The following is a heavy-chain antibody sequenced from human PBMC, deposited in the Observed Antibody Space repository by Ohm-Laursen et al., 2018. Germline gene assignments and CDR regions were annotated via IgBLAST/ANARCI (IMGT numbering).Heavy chain of an antibody. D-gene: IGHD3-22*01. CDR1: NDSFDEAF. Sequence: SETLSLTCTVSNDSFDEAFWSWIRQPAGKGLEWIGRVFPVGATNYNPSLKGRLTMSINRSKNQFSLKLSSVTAADTAVYYCARDRYYYDRTGFDPWGQGTLVTVSS. CDR3: ARDRYYYDRTGFDP. V-gene: IGHV4-4*07. J-gene: IGHJ5*02. CDR2: VFPVGAT.